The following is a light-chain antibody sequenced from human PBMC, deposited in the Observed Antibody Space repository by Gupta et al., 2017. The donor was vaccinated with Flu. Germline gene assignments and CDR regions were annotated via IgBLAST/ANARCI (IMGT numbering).Light chain of an antibody. V-gene: IGKV1-39*01. Sequence: DMQMTQSPSSLSASVGDRVSITCRASQDISYYLNWYQQKPGKAPKLLIYAASTIQRGVPSRFSARGSGTDFILTISSLQPEDFATYYCQQSHSSPFTFGPGTTVDIK. CDR2: AAS. CDR1: QDISYY. J-gene: IGKJ3*01. CDR3: QQSHSSPFT.